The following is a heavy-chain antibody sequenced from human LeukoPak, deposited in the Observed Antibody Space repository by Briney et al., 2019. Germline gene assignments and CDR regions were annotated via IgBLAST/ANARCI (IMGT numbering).Heavy chain of an antibody. J-gene: IGHJ5*02. Sequence: ASVKVSCKASGYTFTSYGINWVRQAPGQGLEWMGWISGYNGNTNYAQKLQGRVTMTEDTSTDTAYMELSSLRSEDTAVYYCATVLSRGELLYNWFDPWGQGTLVTVSS. CDR1: GYTFTSYG. D-gene: IGHD3-10*01. V-gene: IGHV1-18*01. CDR3: ATVLSRGELLYNWFDP. CDR2: ISGYNGNT.